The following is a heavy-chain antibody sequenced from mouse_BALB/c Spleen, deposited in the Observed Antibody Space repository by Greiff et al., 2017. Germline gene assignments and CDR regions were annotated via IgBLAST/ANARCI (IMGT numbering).Heavy chain of an antibody. CDR2: INPSNGRT. CDR3: ARTARATSAMDY. J-gene: IGHJ4*01. Sequence: QVQLQQSGAELVKPGASVKLSCKASGYTFTSYWMHWVKQRPGQGLEWIGEINPSNGRTNYNEKFKSKATLTVDKSSSTAYMQLSSLTSEDSAVYYCARTARATSAMDYWGQGTSVTVSS. D-gene: IGHD3-1*01. CDR1: GYTFTSYW. V-gene: IGHV1S81*02.